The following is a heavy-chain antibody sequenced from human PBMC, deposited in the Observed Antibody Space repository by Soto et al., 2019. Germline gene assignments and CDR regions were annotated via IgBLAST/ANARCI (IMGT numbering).Heavy chain of an antibody. D-gene: IGHD3-9*01. J-gene: IGHJ6*02. CDR3: ARTPRVLRYFDWYSTYYYYGMDV. CDR2: ISYDGSNK. Sequence: GGSLRLSCAASGFTFSSYAMHWVRQAPGKGLEWVAVISYDGSNKYYADSVKGRFTISRDNSKNTLYLQMNSLRAEDTAVYYCARTPRVLRYFDWYSTYYYYGMDVWGQGTTVTVSS. V-gene: IGHV3-30-3*01. CDR1: GFTFSSYA.